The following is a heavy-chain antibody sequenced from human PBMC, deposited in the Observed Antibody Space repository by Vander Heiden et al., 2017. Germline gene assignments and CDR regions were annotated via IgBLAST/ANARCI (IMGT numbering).Heavy chain of an antibody. CDR3: ARDPSTMDGDYPRY. Sequence: QVQLVESVGGVVQPGRALRLSCAASGITFTTYGIHWVRQAPGRGLEWVAHIWYDGDNKYYADSVKGRFTISRDNSKNTVYLQMNSLRPDDTAVYYCARDPSTMDGDYPRYWGQGTLVTVSS. J-gene: IGHJ4*02. CDR2: IWYDGDNK. D-gene: IGHD4-17*01. CDR1: GITFTTYG. V-gene: IGHV3-33*01.